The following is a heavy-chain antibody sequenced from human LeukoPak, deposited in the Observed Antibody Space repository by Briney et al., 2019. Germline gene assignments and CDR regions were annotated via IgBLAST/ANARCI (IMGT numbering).Heavy chain of an antibody. CDR3: ARDLDSSEGVAGILPPRANWFDP. V-gene: IGHV3-30*02. D-gene: IGHD6-19*01. J-gene: IGHJ5*02. CDR1: GFTFSSYG. CDR2: IRYDGNNK. Sequence: GGSLRLSCAASGFTFSSYGMHWVRQAPGKGLEWVAFIRYDGNNKYYADSVKGRFTISRDNAKNSLYLQMNSLRAEDTALYYCARDLDSSEGVAGILPPRANWFDPWGQGTLVTVSS.